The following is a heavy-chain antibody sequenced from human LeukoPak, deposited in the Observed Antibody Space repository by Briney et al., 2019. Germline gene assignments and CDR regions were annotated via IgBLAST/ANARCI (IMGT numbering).Heavy chain of an antibody. V-gene: IGHV4-39*07. D-gene: IGHD5-24*01. CDR3: ARTGVEMATIYFDY. J-gene: IGHJ4*02. CDR2: IYYSGST. CDR1: GGSISSSSYY. Sequence: PSETLSLTCTVSGGSISSSSYYWGWIRQPPGKGLEWIGSIYYSGSTYYNPSRKSRVTISVDTSKNQFSLKLSSVTAADTAVYYCARTGVEMATIYFDYWGQGTLVTVSS.